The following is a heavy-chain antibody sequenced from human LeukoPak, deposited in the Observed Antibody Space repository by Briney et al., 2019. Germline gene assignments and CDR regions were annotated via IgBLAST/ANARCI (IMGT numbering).Heavy chain of an antibody. CDR1: GGSISSYY. Sequence: PSETLSLTCTVSGGSISSYYWSWIRQPPEKGLEWIGYSYYSGSTNYNPSLKSRVTISVDTSKNQFSLKLSSVTAADTAVYYCARTTEAHSWRTRYYDYYMDVWGKGTTVTVSS. J-gene: IGHJ6*03. V-gene: IGHV4-59*01. CDR3: ARTTEAHSWRTRYYDYYMDV. D-gene: IGHD6-13*01. CDR2: SYYSGST.